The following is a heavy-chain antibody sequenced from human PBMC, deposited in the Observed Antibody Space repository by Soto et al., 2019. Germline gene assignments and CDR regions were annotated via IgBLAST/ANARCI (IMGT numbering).Heavy chain of an antibody. J-gene: IGHJ4*02. D-gene: IGHD2-2*01. V-gene: IGHV3-48*01. CDR2: ISRSRSPV. Sequence: EVQLVESGGGLVQPGGSLRLSCAASGFTFSNYSMNWVRQAPGKGLEWVSYISRSRSPVYYANSVKGRFPISRDNAKNSLYLPMNSLRAEDPAVYYCARMSSSISPGCWGQGTLVTVSS. CDR1: GFTFSNYS. CDR3: ARMSSSISPGC.